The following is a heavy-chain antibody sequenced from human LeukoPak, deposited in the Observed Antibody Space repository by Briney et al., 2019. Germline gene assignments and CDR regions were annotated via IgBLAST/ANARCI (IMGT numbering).Heavy chain of an antibody. CDR2: ISGSSSYI. Sequence: PGGSLRLSCAASGFTFSSYSMNWVRQAPGKGLEWVSSISGSSSYIYYADSVKGRFTISRDNAKNSLYLQMNSLRAEDTAVHYCARDGYTNNWGQGTLVTVSS. D-gene: IGHD5-24*01. CDR1: GFTFSSYS. V-gene: IGHV3-21*01. J-gene: IGHJ4*02. CDR3: ARDGYTNN.